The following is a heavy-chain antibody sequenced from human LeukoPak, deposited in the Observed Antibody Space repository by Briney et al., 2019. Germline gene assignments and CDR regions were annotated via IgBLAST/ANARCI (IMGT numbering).Heavy chain of an antibody. CDR3: ASWTTVSLNFDY. CDR1: GGSISSGDYY. V-gene: IGHV4-30-4*08. CDR2: IYYSGST. J-gene: IGHJ4*02. Sequence: SETLSLTCTVSGGSISSGDYYWSWIRQPPGKGLEWIGYIYYSGSTYYNPSLKSRVTISVDTSKNQFSLKLSSVTAADTAVYYCASWTTVSLNFDYWGQGTLVTVFS. D-gene: IGHD4-11*01.